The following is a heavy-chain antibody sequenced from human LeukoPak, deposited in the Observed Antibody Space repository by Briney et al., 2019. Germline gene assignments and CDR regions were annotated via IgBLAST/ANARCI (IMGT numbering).Heavy chain of an antibody. D-gene: IGHD3-10*01. CDR2: ISASGGNT. V-gene: IGHV3-23*01. CDR1: GFTISIYA. Sequence: PGGSLRLSCAASGFTISIYAMSWVRQGPGKGLEWVSGISASGGNTYYADSEKGRFTISRDNSQNTLYLQMNSLRVEDTAVYYCAKDRGRKSMVRGVLDAFDMWGQGTTVTVSS. J-gene: IGHJ3*02. CDR3: AKDRGRKSMVRGVLDAFDM.